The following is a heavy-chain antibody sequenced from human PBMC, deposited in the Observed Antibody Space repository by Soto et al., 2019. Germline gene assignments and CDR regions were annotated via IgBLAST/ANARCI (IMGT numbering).Heavy chain of an antibody. CDR2: VKDGGST. CDR1: GGSLTGYY. D-gene: IGHD5-12*01. Sequence: QVQLQQWGAGLLKPSETLSLTCTVNGGSLTGYYWSWIRQPPGKGLEWIGEVKDGGSTNYSPSLRGRVSISADTSKNHFSRRLNSVTAADTAVYFCARGQEGIVATHWDQGALVTASS. CDR3: ARGQEGIVATH. V-gene: IGHV4-34*01. J-gene: IGHJ4*02.